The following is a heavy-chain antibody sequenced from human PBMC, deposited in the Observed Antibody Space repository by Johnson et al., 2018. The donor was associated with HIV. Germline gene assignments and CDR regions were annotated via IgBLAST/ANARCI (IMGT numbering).Heavy chain of an antibody. V-gene: IGHV3-30*02. Sequence: QMLLVESGGGVVQPGGSLRLSCAASGFTFADYGMHWVRQPPGKGLECVAFIAHDESITHYADSVKGRFTMSRDNSKNTLYLHMKSLRPEDTSIYYCAKDDNLGVWYSDAFDVWGQGTMVTVSS. CDR2: IAHDESIT. D-gene: IGHD6-19*01. CDR1: GFTFADYG. CDR3: AKDDNLGVWYSDAFDV. J-gene: IGHJ3*01.